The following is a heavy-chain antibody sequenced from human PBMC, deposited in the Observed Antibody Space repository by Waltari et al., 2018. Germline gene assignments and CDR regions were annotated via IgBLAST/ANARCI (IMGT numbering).Heavy chain of an antibody. Sequence: QVQLQQWGAGLLKPSETLSLTCAVYGGSFSGYYWSWIRQPPGKGLAWVGEINQSGSTNSNPSLKGRVTISVDTSKIQFSLKLCSVTAADTAVYYCARYSSSSLYYYYGMDVWGQGTTVTVSS. CDR3: ARYSSSSLYYYYGMDV. CDR2: INQSGST. V-gene: IGHV4-34*01. D-gene: IGHD6-6*01. J-gene: IGHJ6*02. CDR1: GGSFSGYY.